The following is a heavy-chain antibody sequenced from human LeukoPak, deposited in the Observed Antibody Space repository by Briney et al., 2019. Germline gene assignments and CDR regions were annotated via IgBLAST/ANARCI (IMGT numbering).Heavy chain of an antibody. Sequence: GGSLRLSCAASGFTFSGSAMHWVRQASGKGLEWVGRIRSKANSYATAYAASVKGRFTISRDDSKNTAYLQMNSLKTEDTAVYYCTSNYYDSSGRSVYFDYWGQGTLVTVSS. CDR2: IRSKANSYAT. CDR1: GFTFSGSA. D-gene: IGHD3-22*01. V-gene: IGHV3-73*01. CDR3: TSNYYDSSGRSVYFDY. J-gene: IGHJ4*02.